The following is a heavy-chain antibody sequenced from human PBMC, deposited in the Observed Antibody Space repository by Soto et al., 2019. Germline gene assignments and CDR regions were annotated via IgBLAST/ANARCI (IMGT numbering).Heavy chain of an antibody. V-gene: IGHV3-33*01. CDR3: ARDEAVAGTNYWFDP. Sequence: QVQLVESGGGVVQPGRSLRLSCAASGFTFSSYGMHWVRQAPGKGLEWVAVIWYDGSNKYYADSVKGRFTISRDNSKNTLYLQMNSLRAEDTAVYYSARDEAVAGTNYWFDPWGQGTLVTVSS. D-gene: IGHD6-19*01. CDR2: IWYDGSNK. CDR1: GFTFSSYG. J-gene: IGHJ5*02.